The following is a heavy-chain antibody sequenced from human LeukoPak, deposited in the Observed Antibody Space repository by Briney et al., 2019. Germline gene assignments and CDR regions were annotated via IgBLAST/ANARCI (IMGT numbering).Heavy chain of an antibody. Sequence: SETLSLTCTVSGGSISSSSYYWGWIRQPPGKGLEWIGSIYYSGSTYYNPSLKSRVTISVVTSKNQFSLKLSSVTAADTAVYYCARDGGSAAGTNYWGQGTLVTVSS. CDR3: ARDGGSAAGTNY. V-gene: IGHV4-39*07. CDR2: IYYSGST. D-gene: IGHD6-13*01. CDR1: GGSISSSSYY. J-gene: IGHJ4*02.